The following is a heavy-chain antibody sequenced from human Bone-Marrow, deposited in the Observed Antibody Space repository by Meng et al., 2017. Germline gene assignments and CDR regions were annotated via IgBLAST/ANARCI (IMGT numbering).Heavy chain of an antibody. CDR1: GFTFSSYA. CDR3: ARELRKVRGGRGFDY. Sequence: GESLKISCAASGFTFSSYAMSWVRQAPGKGLEWVSTISASGSTTYYADSVKGRFTISRDNAKNSLYLQMKSLRAEDKDVYDCARELRKVRGGRGFDYWGQGTLVTVSS. V-gene: IGHV3-23*01. CDR2: ISASGSTT. D-gene: IGHD3-10*01. J-gene: IGHJ4*02.